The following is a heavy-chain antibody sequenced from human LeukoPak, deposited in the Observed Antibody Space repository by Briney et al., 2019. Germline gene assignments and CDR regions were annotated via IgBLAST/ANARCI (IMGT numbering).Heavy chain of an antibody. J-gene: IGHJ3*02. CDR3: ARDGRCSGGSCYSEAFDI. V-gene: IGHV1-18*01. D-gene: IGHD2-15*01. Sequence: ASVKVSCKASGYTFTSYGISWVRQAPGQGLEWMGWISTYNGNTNYAQKPQGRVTMTTHTSTTTAYMELRSLRSDDTAVYYCARDGRCSGGSCYSEAFDIWGQGTMVTVSS. CDR2: ISTYNGNT. CDR1: GYTFTSYG.